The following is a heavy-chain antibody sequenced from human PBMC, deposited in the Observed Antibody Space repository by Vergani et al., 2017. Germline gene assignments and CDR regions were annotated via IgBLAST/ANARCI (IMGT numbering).Heavy chain of an antibody. D-gene: IGHD3-16*01. CDR1: GFTFQAFA. CDR2: IDRNYGVK. J-gene: IGHJ2*01. Sequence: VEAGGGLVQPGGSLRLSCTASGFTFQAFAFHWVRQASGRGLEWVSGIDRNYGVKNGNSFEGRFSISRDNAKKAVFLQMNNLRPEDTALYFCVKDNDCVSDGPFDLWGRGTLVTVSS. CDR3: VKDNDCVSDGPFDL. V-gene: IGHV3-9*01.